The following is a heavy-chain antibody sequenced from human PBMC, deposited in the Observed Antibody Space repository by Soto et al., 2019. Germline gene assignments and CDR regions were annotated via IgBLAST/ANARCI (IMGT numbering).Heavy chain of an antibody. V-gene: IGHV1-3*01. J-gene: IGHJ4*02. CDR3: ARDTGIARPDY. CDR2: INAGNGNT. Sequence: GASVKVSCTASGYTFTSYAMHWVRQAPGQRLEWMGWINAGNGNTKYSQKFQGRVTITRDTSASTAYMELSSLRSEDTAVYYCARDTGIARPDYWGQGTLVTVSS. D-gene: IGHD6-13*01. CDR1: GYTFTSYA.